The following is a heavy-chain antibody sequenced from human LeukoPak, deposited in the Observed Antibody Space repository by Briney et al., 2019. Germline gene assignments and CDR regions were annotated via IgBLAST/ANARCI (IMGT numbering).Heavy chain of an antibody. J-gene: IGHJ5*02. V-gene: IGHV3-33*01. CDR3: ARDGTQTAGPFDP. CDR1: GITFSSFG. CDR2: IWYDGSNK. Sequence: GGSLRLSCAASGITFSSFGMHWVRQAPGKGLEWVAYIWYDGSNKYCADSVKGRFTISRDNTKNTLYLQMNSLRVEDTAVYYCARDGTQTAGPFDPWGQGTLVTVSS. D-gene: IGHD1/OR15-1a*01.